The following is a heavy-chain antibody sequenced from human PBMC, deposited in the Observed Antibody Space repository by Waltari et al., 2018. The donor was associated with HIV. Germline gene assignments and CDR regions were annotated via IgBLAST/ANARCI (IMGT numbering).Heavy chain of an antibody. Sequence: EVQLLQSGGGLVQPGGSLRLSCPPSGFTFSNYAMTWVRQAPGMGLEWVSGITGSGLSTYYADSVKGRFTISRDESMDTLYLQMNSLRREDTAVYYCAKVSSSSLGRFDYWGQGTLVSVSS. V-gene: IGHV3-23*01. D-gene: IGHD6-6*01. CDR2: ITGSGLST. CDR1: GFTFSNYA. CDR3: AKVSSSSLGRFDY. J-gene: IGHJ4*02.